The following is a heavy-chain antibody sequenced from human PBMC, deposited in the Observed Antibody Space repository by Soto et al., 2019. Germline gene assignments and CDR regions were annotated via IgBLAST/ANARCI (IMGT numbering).Heavy chain of an antibody. Sequence: GGSLRLSCAASGFTFSGSAMHWVRQASGKGLEWVGRIRSKANSYATAYAASVKGRFTISRDDSKNTAYLQMNSLKTEDMAVYYCACISAAADTDFDCWGQGTLVTVSS. D-gene: IGHD6-13*01. J-gene: IGHJ4*02. CDR3: ACISAAADTDFDC. CDR1: GFTFSGSA. V-gene: IGHV3-73*01. CDR2: IRSKANSYAT.